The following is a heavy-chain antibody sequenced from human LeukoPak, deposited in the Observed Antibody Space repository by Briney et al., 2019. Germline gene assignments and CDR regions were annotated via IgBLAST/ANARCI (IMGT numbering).Heavy chain of an antibody. V-gene: IGHV3-48*04. D-gene: IGHD2-21*02. CDR1: GFTFSSYS. Sequence: GGSLRLSCAASGFTFSSYSVNWVRQAPGKGLEWVSYISSSSSTIYYADSVKGRFTISRDNAKNSLYLQMNSLRAEDTAVYYCARDHLAYCGGDCSVFDYWGQGTLVTVSS. J-gene: IGHJ4*02. CDR2: ISSSSSTI. CDR3: ARDHLAYCGGDCSVFDY.